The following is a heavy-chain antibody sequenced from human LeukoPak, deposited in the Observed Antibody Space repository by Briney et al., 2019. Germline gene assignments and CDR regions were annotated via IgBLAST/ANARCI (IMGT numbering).Heavy chain of an antibody. J-gene: IGHJ5*02. CDR2: IYYSGST. CDR1: GGPISSYY. D-gene: IGHD6-19*01. V-gene: IGHV4-59*01. CDR3: ARDGRGSSGWYRGWFDP. Sequence: SETLSLTCTVSGGPISSYYWSWIRQPPGKGLEWIGYIYYSGSTNYNPSLKSRVTISVDTSKNQFSLKLSSVTAADTAVYYCARDGRGSSGWYRGWFDPWGQGTLVTVSS.